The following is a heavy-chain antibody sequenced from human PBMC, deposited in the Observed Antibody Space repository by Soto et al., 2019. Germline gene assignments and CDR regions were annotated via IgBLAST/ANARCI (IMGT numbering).Heavy chain of an antibody. J-gene: IGHJ5*02. CDR2: FHYGGET. V-gene: IGHV4-39*01. D-gene: IGHD4-17*01. CDR3: ARRPVFRDHGWFDP. Sequence: SETLSLTCTVSGGSIIGTFYYWAWLRQPGGRGLEWFVNFHYGGETHYGASLKSRFAISVDTSKSKFSLTLDSVTAADTAVYYCARRPVFRDHGWFDPWGQGILVTVSS. CDR1: GGSIIGTFYY.